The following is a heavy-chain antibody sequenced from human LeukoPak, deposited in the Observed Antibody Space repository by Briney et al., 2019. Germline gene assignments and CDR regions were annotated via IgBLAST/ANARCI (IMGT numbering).Heavy chain of an antibody. CDR1: GFTFSDYY. Sequence: GGSLRLSCAASGFTFSDYYMSWIRQAPGKGLEWVSYISSSGSTIYYADSVKGRFTISRDNAKNSLYLQMNSLRAEDTAVYYCARHSYYYDSSGPPSGAFDIWGQGTMVTVSS. CDR3: ARHSYYYDSSGPPSGAFDI. CDR2: ISSSGSTI. V-gene: IGHV3-11*01. D-gene: IGHD3-22*01. J-gene: IGHJ3*02.